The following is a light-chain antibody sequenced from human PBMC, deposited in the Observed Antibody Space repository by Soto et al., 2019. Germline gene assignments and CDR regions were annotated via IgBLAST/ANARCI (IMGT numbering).Light chain of an antibody. J-gene: IGKJ4*01. V-gene: IGKV2-28*01. CDR1: QSLLYRNGYNY. CDR2: LVS. Sequence: VVTQSQLSLAVTPGVPASISCRSSQSLLYRNGYNYLDWFLQRHGQSPQLLIYLVSNRASGVPDMFSGSRSGTDFTLKISRVETDVVGGYYGIQGVGTPLTFGGGTRLEIK. CDR3: IQGVGTPLT.